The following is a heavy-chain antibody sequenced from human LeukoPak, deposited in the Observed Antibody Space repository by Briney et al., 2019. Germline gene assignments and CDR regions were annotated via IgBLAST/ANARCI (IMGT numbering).Heavy chain of an antibody. J-gene: IGHJ4*02. CDR2: IIPIFGTA. CDR1: GYSFTSYW. V-gene: IGHV1-69*01. Sequence: KISCKGSGYSFTSYWISWVRQAPGQGLEWMGGIIPIFGTANYGQKFQGRVTITADESTSTAYMELSSLRSEDTAVYYCARSSGSYYLDYWGQGTLVTVSS. CDR3: ARSSGSYYLDY. D-gene: IGHD1-26*01.